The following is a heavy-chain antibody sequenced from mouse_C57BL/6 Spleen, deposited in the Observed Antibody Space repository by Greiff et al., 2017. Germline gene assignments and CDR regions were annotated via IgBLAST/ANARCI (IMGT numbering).Heavy chain of an antibody. CDR3: TREAGGYFSYWYFDV. Sequence: EVKLMESGEGLVKPGGSLKLSCAASGFTFSSYAMSWVRQTPEKRLEWVAYISSGGDYIYYADTVKGRFTISRDNARNTLYLQMSSLKSEDTAMYYCTREAGGYFSYWYFDVWGTGTTVTVSS. D-gene: IGHD2-12*01. J-gene: IGHJ1*03. V-gene: IGHV5-9-1*02. CDR1: GFTFSSYA. CDR2: ISSGGDYI.